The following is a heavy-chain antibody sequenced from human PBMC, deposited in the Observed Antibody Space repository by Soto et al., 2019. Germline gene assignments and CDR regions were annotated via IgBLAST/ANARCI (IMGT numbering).Heavy chain of an antibody. CDR3: ARDSRQQLVQGWDYYGMDV. V-gene: IGHV3-30-3*01. Sequence: GGSLRLSCAASGFTFSSYAMHWVRQAPGKGLEWVAVISYDGNNKYYADSVKGRFTISRDNSKNTLYLQMNSLRAEDTAVYYCARDSRQQLVQGWDYYGMDVWGQGTTVTVSS. CDR1: GFTFSSYA. CDR2: ISYDGNNK. J-gene: IGHJ6*02. D-gene: IGHD6-13*01.